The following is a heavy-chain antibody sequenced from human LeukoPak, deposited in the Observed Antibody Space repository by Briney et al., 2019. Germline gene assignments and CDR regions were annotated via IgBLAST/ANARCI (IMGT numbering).Heavy chain of an antibody. J-gene: IGHJ3*02. Sequence: GGSLRLSCAAPGFTFSSYSMNWVRQAPGKGLEWVSSISSSSYIYYADSVKGRFTISRDNAKNSLYLQMNSLRAEDTAVYYCARERGPRPLLWFGDAFDIWGQGTMVTVSS. CDR2: ISSSSYI. CDR3: ARERGPRPLLWFGDAFDI. CDR1: GFTFSSYS. V-gene: IGHV3-21*01. D-gene: IGHD3-10*01.